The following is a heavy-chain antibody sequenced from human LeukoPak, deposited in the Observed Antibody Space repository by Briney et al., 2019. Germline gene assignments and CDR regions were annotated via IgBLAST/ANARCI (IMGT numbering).Heavy chain of an antibody. CDR3: ARDISDTQYYYDSSGGDAFDI. J-gene: IGHJ3*02. Sequence: GGSLRLSCAASGFTFSSYGMHWVRQAPGKGLEWVAVIWYDGSNKYYADSVKGRFTISRDNSKNTLYLQMNSLRAEDTAVYYCARDISDTQYYYDSSGGDAFDIWGQGTMVTVSS. CDR2: IWYDGSNK. D-gene: IGHD3-22*01. V-gene: IGHV3-33*01. CDR1: GFTFSSYG.